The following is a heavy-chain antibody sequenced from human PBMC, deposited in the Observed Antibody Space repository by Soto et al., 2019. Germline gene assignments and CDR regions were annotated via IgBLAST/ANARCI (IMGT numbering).Heavy chain of an antibody. CDR3: ARGNKGYSYAPGFDY. Sequence: SETLSLTCTVSGGSISGYYWSWIRQPPGKTLEWIGYINYSGSTNYNPSLKSRVTISVDTSKNQFSLKLSSVTAADTAVYYCARGNKGYSYAPGFDYWGQGALVTVSS. CDR1: GGSISGYY. J-gene: IGHJ4*02. V-gene: IGHV4-59*01. CDR2: INYSGST. D-gene: IGHD5-18*01.